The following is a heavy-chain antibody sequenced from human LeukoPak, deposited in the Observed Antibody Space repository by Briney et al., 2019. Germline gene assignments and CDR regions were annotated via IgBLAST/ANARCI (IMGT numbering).Heavy chain of an antibody. D-gene: IGHD2-21*02. CDR1: GYTFTGYY. V-gene: IGHV1-18*04. Sequence: ASVKVSCKASGYTFTGYYMHWVGQAPGQGLEWMGWISAYNGNTNYAQKLQGRVTMTTDTSTSTAYMELRSLRSDDTAVYYCARVNLAYCGGDCFDAFDIWGQGTMVTVSS. CDR2: ISAYNGNT. J-gene: IGHJ3*02. CDR3: ARVNLAYCGGDCFDAFDI.